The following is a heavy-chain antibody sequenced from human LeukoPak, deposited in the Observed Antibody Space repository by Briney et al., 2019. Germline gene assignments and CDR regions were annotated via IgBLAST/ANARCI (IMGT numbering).Heavy chain of an antibody. Sequence: GGSLRLSCAASGFTFSSYSMNWVRQAPGKGLEWVSYISSSSSTIYYADSVKGRFTVSRDNAKNTLYLQMNSLRDEDTAVYDCTRSPSLGGRYWGFDYWGQGALVTVSS. D-gene: IGHD1-26*01. CDR3: TRSPSLGGRYWGFDY. V-gene: IGHV3-48*02. CDR2: ISSSSSTI. CDR1: GFTFSSYS. J-gene: IGHJ4*02.